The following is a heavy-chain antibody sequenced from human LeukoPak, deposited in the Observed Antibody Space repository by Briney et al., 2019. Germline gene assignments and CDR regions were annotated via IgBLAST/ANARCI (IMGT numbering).Heavy chain of an antibody. J-gene: IGHJ4*02. CDR2: IYPGDSDT. D-gene: IGHD5-12*01. CDR1: GYSFANSW. CDR3: GRSGYSGYECDS. Sequence: GESLKISCKGSGYSFANSWIAWVRQMPGKGLEWMGIIYPGDSDTRYSPSSQGQVTISADKSINTAYLQWSSLKASDTAMYYCGRSGYSGYECDSWGQGTLVTVSS. V-gene: IGHV5-51*01.